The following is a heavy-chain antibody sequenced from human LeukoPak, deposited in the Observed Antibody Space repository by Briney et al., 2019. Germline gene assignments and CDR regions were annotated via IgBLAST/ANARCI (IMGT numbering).Heavy chain of an antibody. CDR2: INTDGRIT. J-gene: IGHJ4*02. CDR3: TRDGGSFCDFDY. Sequence: PGGSLRLSCVASGFSFRNYAIHWGRQAPGKGLEYVSVINTDGRITYYADSVKGRFTISRDNSKNTVYLQMGSLRGEDMAVYYCTRDGGSFCDFDYWGQGALVTVSS. CDR1: GFSFRNYA. V-gene: IGHV3-64*02. D-gene: IGHD1-26*01.